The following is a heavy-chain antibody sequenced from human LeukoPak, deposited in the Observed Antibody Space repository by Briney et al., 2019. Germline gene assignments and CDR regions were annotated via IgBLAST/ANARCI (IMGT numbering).Heavy chain of an antibody. CDR2: IYTSGST. J-gene: IGHJ4*02. Sequence: SETLSLTCTVSGYSISSGYYWGWIRQPAGKGLEWIGRIYTSGSTNYNPSLKSRVTISVDTSKNQFSLKLSSVTAADTAVYYCARGSLPIAAAGTPMIDYWGQGTLVTVSS. V-gene: IGHV4-61*02. CDR1: GYSISSGYY. CDR3: ARGSLPIAAAGTPMIDY. D-gene: IGHD6-13*01.